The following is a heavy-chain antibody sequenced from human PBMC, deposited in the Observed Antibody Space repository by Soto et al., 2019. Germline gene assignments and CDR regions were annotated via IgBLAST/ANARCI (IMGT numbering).Heavy chain of an antibody. J-gene: IGHJ3*01. D-gene: IGHD2-21*02. CDR1: GFTFNYYW. CDR2: IHSDGSST. V-gene: IGHV3-74*01. CDR3: ASGDKGGFDL. Sequence: EVQLVESEGGLVQRGGSRRLSCAASGFTFNYYWMQWVRQAPGQGLVWVSHIHSDGSSTTYADSVKGRFSISRDNAKNTLYLQMNSLRAEDTAVYYCASGDKGGFDLWGQGTTVTVAS.